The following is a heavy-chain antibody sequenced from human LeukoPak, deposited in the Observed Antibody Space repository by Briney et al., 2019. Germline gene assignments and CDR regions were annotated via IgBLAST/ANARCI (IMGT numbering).Heavy chain of an antibody. CDR3: AKALRDGYPFDY. CDR1: GFTFSSYS. V-gene: IGHV3-21*04. D-gene: IGHD5-24*01. Sequence: GGSLRLSCAASGFTFSSYSMNWVRQAPGKGLEWVSSISSSSSYIYYADSVKGRFTISRDNSKNTLYLQMNSLRAEDTAVYYCAKALRDGYPFDYWGQGTLVTVSS. CDR2: ISSSSSYI. J-gene: IGHJ4*02.